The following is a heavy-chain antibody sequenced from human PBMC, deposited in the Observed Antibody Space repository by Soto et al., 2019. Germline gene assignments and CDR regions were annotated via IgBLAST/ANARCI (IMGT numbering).Heavy chain of an antibody. CDR3: AREAAAAAGRDFYYYGMDV. J-gene: IGHJ6*02. D-gene: IGHD6-13*01. Sequence: QVQLVESGGGVVQPGRSLRLSCAASGFRFSNYEMHWVRQAPGKGLEWVAVISYDGSNKYHGDSVKGRFTISRDNSKSTLYVQMNSLRGEDTGVYYCAREAAAAAGRDFYYYGMDVWGQGTTVTVSS. CDR1: GFRFSNYE. V-gene: IGHV3-30*03. CDR2: ISYDGSNK.